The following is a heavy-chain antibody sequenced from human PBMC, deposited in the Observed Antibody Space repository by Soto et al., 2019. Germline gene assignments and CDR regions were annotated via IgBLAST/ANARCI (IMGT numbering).Heavy chain of an antibody. J-gene: IGHJ4*02. CDR3: AARGGEVPFDY. Sequence: QVQLVQSGAEVKKPGASVKVSCKASGYTFTSYGISWVRQAPGQGLEWMGWISAYNGNTNYAQKLQGRVTMTTDTSTNTGLMGPRSLRSDDPAGFYCAARGGEVPFDYWGQGTLVTVSS. CDR1: GYTFTSYG. CDR2: ISAYNGNT. D-gene: IGHD2-2*01. V-gene: IGHV1-18*04.